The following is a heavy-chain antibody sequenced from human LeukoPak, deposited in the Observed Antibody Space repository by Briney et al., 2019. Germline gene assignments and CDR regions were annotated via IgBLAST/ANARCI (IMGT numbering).Heavy chain of an antibody. D-gene: IGHD5-18*01. V-gene: IGHV4-4*02. CDR2: IYHSGST. CDR3: ARVGEYSYGYLLFDY. Sequence: SGTLSLTCAVSGGSISSSNWWSWVRQPPGKGLEWIGEIYHSGSTNYNPSLKSRVTISVDKSKNQFSLKLSSVTAADTAVYYCARVGEYSYGYLLFDYGAQETLVTAPS. J-gene: IGHJ4*02. CDR1: GGSISSSNW.